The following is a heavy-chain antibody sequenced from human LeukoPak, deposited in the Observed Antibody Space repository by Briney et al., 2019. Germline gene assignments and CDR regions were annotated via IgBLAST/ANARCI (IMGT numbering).Heavy chain of an antibody. J-gene: IGHJ4*02. D-gene: IGHD6-13*01. CDR2: ISSSSSTV. Sequence: GGSLRLSCAASGFTFSSYSMNWVRQAPGKGLEWVSYISSSSSTVYYADSVKGRFTISRDNAKNSLYLQMNSLRAEDTAVYYCARDSPSSSHPIGFDYWGQGTLVTVSS. CDR1: GFTFSSYS. V-gene: IGHV3-48*01. CDR3: ARDSPSSSHPIGFDY.